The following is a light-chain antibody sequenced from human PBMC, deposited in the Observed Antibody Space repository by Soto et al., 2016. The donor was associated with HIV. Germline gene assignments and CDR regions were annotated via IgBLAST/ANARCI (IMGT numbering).Light chain of an antibody. CDR2: DDT. CDR1: NIGSKR. J-gene: IGLJ2*01. CDR3: QVWDTSSDHPV. V-gene: IGLV3-21*03. Sequence: SYELTQPPSVSVAPRKTARITCGGNNIGSKRVHWYQQKPGQAPVMVVYDDTDRPSGIPERSSGFNSGNTATLTISRVEAGDEADYYCQVWDTSSDHPVFGGGTKLTVI.